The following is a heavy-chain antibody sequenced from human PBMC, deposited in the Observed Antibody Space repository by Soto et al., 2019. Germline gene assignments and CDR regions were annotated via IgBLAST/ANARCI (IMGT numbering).Heavy chain of an antibody. V-gene: IGHV4-39*01. CDR2: VYYTGTT. D-gene: IGHD6-13*01. J-gene: IGHJ5*02. CDR1: DGSISSTTYY. CDR3: ARRSSWRGRGWFDP. Sequence: QLHLQESGPGLVKSSGTLSLTCTVSDGSISSTTYYWGWIRQPPGKGLEWIGNVYYTGTTDYTPSFKSRVTISVDTSKNQFSLKLRSVTAADTAMYYCARRSSWRGRGWFDPWGQGTLVTVSS.